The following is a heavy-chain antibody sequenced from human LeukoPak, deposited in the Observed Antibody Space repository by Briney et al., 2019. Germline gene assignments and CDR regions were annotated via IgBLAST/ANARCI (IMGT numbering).Heavy chain of an antibody. D-gene: IGHD1-26*01. Sequence: GGSLRLSCAASGFTFSTYSMNWVRQAPGKGLEWVSYISSSSSTIYYADSVKGRFTISRDNAKNTLYLQVNSLRAEDTAVYYCAKGGKWDVTPFDYWGQGTLVTVSS. CDR1: GFTFSTYS. CDR3: AKGGKWDVTPFDY. J-gene: IGHJ4*02. CDR2: ISSSSSTI. V-gene: IGHV3-48*01.